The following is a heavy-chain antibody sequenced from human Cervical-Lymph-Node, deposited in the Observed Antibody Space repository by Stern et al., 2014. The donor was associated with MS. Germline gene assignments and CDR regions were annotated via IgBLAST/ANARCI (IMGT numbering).Heavy chain of an antibody. Sequence: EQLVESGAEVKKPGASVKVSCKTSGYTFTNYDINWVRQATGQGLEWMGWINPSSGNTGSAQQFQGRVTITRDTSTSTAYMELSSLRSEDTAVYYCARCLTMVREGFDPWGQGTLVTVSS. CDR3: ARCLTMVREGFDP. J-gene: IGHJ5*02. V-gene: IGHV1-8*01. D-gene: IGHD3-10*01. CDR1: GYTFTNYD. CDR2: INPSSGNT.